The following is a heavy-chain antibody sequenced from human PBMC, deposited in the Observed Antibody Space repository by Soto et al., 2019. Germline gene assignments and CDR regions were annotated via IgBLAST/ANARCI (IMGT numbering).Heavy chain of an antibody. Sequence: SETLSLTCAVYGGSFSGYYWSWIRQPPGKGLEWIGEINHSGSTNYNPSLKSRVTISVDTSKNQFSLKLSSVTAADTAVYYCARGHIVVVFFSYGMDVWGQGTTVTVSS. J-gene: IGHJ6*02. CDR1: GGSFSGYY. CDR2: INHSGST. D-gene: IGHD2-21*01. V-gene: IGHV4-34*01. CDR3: ARGHIVVVFFSYGMDV.